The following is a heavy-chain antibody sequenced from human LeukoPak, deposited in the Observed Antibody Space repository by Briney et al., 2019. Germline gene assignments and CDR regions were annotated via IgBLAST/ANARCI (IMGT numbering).Heavy chain of an antibody. CDR1: GFTFSSYG. CDR2: IRYDGSNK. CDR3: AKEGRWLQFEPIDY. Sequence: SGGSLRLSCAASGFTFSSYGMHWVRQAPGKGLEWVAFIRYDGSNKYYADSVKGRFTISRDNSKNTLYLQMNSLRAEDTAVYYCAKEGRWLQFEPIDYWGQGTLVTVSS. D-gene: IGHD5-24*01. V-gene: IGHV3-30*02. J-gene: IGHJ4*02.